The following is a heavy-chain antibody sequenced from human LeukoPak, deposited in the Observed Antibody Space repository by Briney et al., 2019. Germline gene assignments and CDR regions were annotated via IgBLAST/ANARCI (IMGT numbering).Heavy chain of an antibody. V-gene: IGHV1-2*02. J-gene: IGHJ5*02. D-gene: IGHD3-10*01. CDR1: GYTFTGYY. Sequence: GASVKVSCKASGYTFTGYYMHWVRQAPGQGLEWMGWINPNSGGTNYAQKFQGRVTMTRDTSISTAYMELSRLRSDDTAVYYCARDRITMVRGVRMNWFDPWGQGTLVTVSS. CDR3: ARDRITMVRGVRMNWFDP. CDR2: INPNSGGT.